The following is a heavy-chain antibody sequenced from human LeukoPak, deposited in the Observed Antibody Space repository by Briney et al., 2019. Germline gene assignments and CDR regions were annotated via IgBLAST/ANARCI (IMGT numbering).Heavy chain of an antibody. V-gene: IGHV3-21*01. J-gene: IGHJ3*02. CDR2: ISSSSSYI. CDR3: AREPRPPIVDVAFDI. D-gene: IGHD3-3*01. Sequence: PGGSLRLSCAASGFTFSSYSMNWVRQAPGQGLELVSSISSSSSYIYYADSVKGRFTISRDNAKNSLYLQMNSLRAEDTAVYYCAREPRPPIVDVAFDIWGQGTMVTVSS. CDR1: GFTFSSYS.